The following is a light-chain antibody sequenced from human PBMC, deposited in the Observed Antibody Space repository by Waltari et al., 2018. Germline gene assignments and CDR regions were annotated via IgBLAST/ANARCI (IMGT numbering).Light chain of an antibody. V-gene: IGKV3-20*01. CDR2: GAS. CDR1: QSVRSSY. CDR3: QQYGSSLYT. Sequence: ELVLTQSPGTLSLSPGERATLPCRASQSVRSSYLAWYQQKPGQAPRLLIYGASSRATGIPDRFSGSGSGTDFTLTISRLEPEDFAVYYCQQYGSSLYTFGQGTKLEIK. J-gene: IGKJ2*01.